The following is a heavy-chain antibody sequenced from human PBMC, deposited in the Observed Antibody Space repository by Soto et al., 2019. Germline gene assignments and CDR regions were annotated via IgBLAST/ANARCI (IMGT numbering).Heavy chain of an antibody. J-gene: IGHJ6*02. CDR1: GFTFSSYG. CDR2: ISGISGRT. V-gene: IGHV3-23*01. D-gene: IGHD5-18*01. Sequence: GSLRLSCVASGFTFSSYGMSWVRQAPGKGLEWVAGISGISGRTDYADSVKGRFTISRDNSNNILYLQLNSLRAEDTAIYYCAKQRKYRAYYYPMDVWGQGATVTVSS. CDR3: AKQRKYRAYYYPMDV.